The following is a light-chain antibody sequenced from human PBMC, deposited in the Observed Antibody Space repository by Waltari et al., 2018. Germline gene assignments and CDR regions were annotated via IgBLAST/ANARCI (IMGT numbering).Light chain of an antibody. V-gene: IGLV2-8*01. Sequence: QSALTQPPAASGSPGQSVPLSYTGTTNDIGSYDHVSCYQHHPGKSPKLIIYEVSNRPSWVSKRFSCSKSGSTASLTVSALQVEDEAIYYCSSYVASRIVFGGGTRLTVL. CDR1: TNDIGSYDH. J-gene: IGLJ2*01. CDR3: SSYVASRIV. CDR2: EVS.